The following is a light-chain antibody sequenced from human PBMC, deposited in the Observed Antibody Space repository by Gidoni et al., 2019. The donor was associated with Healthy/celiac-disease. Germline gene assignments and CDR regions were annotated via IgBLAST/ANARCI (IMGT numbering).Light chain of an antibody. CDR1: QSVLYSSHNKNY. J-gene: IGKJ1*01. Sequence: DIVMTQSPDSLAVSLGERATINCKSSQSVLYSSHNKNYLAWYQQKPGQPPKLLIYWSSTRESGVPDRFSGRGSGTDFTLTISSLQAEDVAVYYCQQYYSTPPAWTFGQGTKVEIK. CDR2: WSS. CDR3: QQYYSTPPAWT. V-gene: IGKV4-1*01.